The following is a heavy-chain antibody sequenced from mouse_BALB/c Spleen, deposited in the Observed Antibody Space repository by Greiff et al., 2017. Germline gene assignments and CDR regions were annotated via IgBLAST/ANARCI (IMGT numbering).Heavy chain of an antibody. V-gene: IGHV2-2*02. CDR3: ARNEVRRDYYAMDY. D-gene: IGHD2-14*01. J-gene: IGHJ4*01. CDR2: IWSGGST. Sequence: QVQLKQSGPGLVQPSQSLSITCTVSGFSLTSYGVHWVRQSPGKGLEWLGVIWSGGSTDYNAAFISRLSISKDNSKSQVFFKMNSLQANDTAIYYCARNEVRRDYYAMDYWGQGTSVTVSS. CDR1: GFSLTSYG.